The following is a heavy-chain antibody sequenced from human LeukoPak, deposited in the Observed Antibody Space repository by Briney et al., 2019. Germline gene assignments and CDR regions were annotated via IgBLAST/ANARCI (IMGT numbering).Heavy chain of an antibody. Sequence: PGGSLRLSCAASGFTFISFGMHWVRQAPGKGLEWVAVMSYDGSNEYYADSVKGRFTISRDNSKNTLYLQMNSLRAEDSAVYYCAKELAVTTNKYYYGMDVWGQGTTVTVSS. J-gene: IGHJ6*02. D-gene: IGHD4-17*01. CDR2: MSYDGSNE. V-gene: IGHV3-30*18. CDR3: AKELAVTTNKYYYGMDV. CDR1: GFTFISFG.